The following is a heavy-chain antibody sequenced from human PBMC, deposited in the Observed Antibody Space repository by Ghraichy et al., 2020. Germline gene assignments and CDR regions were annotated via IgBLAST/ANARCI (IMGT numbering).Heavy chain of an antibody. D-gene: IGHD4-17*01. CDR3: AKATTVTDYFYGMDV. Sequence: GESLNISCAASGFTFSNYAMNWVRQAPGKGLEWVSAISGSGGSTYYADSVKGRFTISRDNSKNTLYLQMDSLRAEDTAVYYCAKATTVTDYFYGMDVWGQGTTVTVSS. V-gene: IGHV3-23*01. CDR1: GFTFSNYA. J-gene: IGHJ6*02. CDR2: ISGSGGST.